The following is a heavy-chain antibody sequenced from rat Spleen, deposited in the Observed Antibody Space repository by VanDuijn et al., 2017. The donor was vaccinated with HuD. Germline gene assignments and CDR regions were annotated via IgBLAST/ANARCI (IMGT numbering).Heavy chain of an antibody. CDR3: TRSYGGYSQHWFAY. CDR1: GFSLTSYT. CDR2: ISSGGNT. V-gene: IGHV2-6*01. Sequence: QVHLKESGPGLVQPSQTLSLTCTVSGFSLTSYTVSWIRQPPGKGLEWIAAISSGGNTFYDSALKSRLSISRDTSKSQVFLKMNSLQTDDTAIYFCTRSYGGYSQHWFAYWGQGTLVTVSS. D-gene: IGHD1-11*01. J-gene: IGHJ3*01.